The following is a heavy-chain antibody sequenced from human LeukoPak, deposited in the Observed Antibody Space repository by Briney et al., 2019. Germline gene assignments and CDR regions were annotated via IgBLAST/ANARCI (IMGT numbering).Heavy chain of an antibody. V-gene: IGHV1-2*06. Sequence: ASVKVSCKASGYTFTGYYMHWVRQAPGQGLEWMGRINPNSGGTNYAQKFQGRVTMTRDTSISTAYMELSRLRSDDTAVYYCARARRFHICGVVIPGYWFDPWGQGTLVTVSS. CDR3: ARARRFHICGVVIPGYWFDP. J-gene: IGHJ5*02. CDR2: INPNSGGT. D-gene: IGHD3-3*02. CDR1: GYTFTGYY.